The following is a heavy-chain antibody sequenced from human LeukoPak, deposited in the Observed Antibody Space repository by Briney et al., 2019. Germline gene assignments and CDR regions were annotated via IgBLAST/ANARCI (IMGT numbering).Heavy chain of an antibody. Sequence: GESLKLSCKGSGYSFTNYWIGWVRQMPGKGLEWMGIIYPGDSDTTYSPSFQGQVTISADKSISTAYLQWGSLKASDTAMYYCVRFSDYWGQGTLVTVSS. CDR3: VRFSDY. V-gene: IGHV5-51*01. CDR2: IYPGDSDT. J-gene: IGHJ4*02. CDR1: GYSFTNYW.